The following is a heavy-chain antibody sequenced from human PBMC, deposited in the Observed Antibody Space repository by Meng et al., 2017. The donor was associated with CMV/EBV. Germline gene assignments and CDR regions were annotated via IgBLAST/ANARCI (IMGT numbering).Heavy chain of an antibody. CDR2: INPNSGGT. CDR1: GYTFTGYY. V-gene: IGHV1-2*02. CDR3: ARAYYYDSSGPKGFDY. D-gene: IGHD3-22*01. Sequence: ASVKVSCKASGYTFTGYYMHWVRQAPGQGLEWMGWINPNSGGTNYAQKFQGRVTMTRDTSISTAYMELSRLRSDDTAAYYCARAYYYDSSGPKGFDYWGQGTLVTVSS. J-gene: IGHJ4*02.